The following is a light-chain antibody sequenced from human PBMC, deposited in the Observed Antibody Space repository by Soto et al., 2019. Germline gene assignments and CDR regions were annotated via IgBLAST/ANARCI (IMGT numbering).Light chain of an antibody. V-gene: IGKV3-20*01. CDR1: QSVSSSY. CDR2: GAS. Sequence: EIVLTQSPGTLSLSPGERATLSCRASQSVSSSYLAWYQQKPGQAPRLLIYGASSRATGIPDRFSGSGSGTDFPLTFSRLEPEVFAVYYCQQYGSSPSFGKGTRLEIK. J-gene: IGKJ5*01. CDR3: QQYGSSPS.